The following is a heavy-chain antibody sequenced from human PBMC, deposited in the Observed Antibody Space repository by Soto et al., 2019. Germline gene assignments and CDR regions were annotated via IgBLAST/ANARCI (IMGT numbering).Heavy chain of an antibody. D-gene: IGHD3-10*01. CDR3: ARDRGTMVRGVIKPNWFDP. CDR2: IIPIFGTA. J-gene: IGHJ5*02. V-gene: IGHV1-69*13. Sequence: SVKVSCKASGGTFSSYAISWVRQAPGQGLEWMGGIIPIFGTANYAQKFQGRVTITAGESTSTAYMELSSLRSEDTAVYYCARDRGTMVRGVIKPNWFDPWGQGTLVTVSS. CDR1: GGTFSSYA.